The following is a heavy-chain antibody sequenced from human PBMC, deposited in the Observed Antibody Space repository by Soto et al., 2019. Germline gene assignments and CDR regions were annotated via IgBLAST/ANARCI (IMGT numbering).Heavy chain of an antibody. CDR2: IYYSGST. CDR3: AREGRDILTGYYIKIDF. V-gene: IGHV4-61*01. D-gene: IGHD3-9*01. CDR1: GGSVSSGSYC. J-gene: IGHJ4*02. Sequence: SETLSLTCTVSGGSVSSGSYCWSWIRQPPGKELEWIGYIYYSGSTNYDPSLKSRVTISVDTSKNQFSLKLSSVTAADTAVYYCAREGRDILTGYYIKIDFWGQGTLVTVSS.